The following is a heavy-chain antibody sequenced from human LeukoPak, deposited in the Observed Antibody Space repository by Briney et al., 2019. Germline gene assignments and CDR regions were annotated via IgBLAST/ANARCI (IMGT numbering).Heavy chain of an antibody. V-gene: IGHV3-20*04. D-gene: IGHD2-15*01. Sequence: GGSLRLSCAASGFTFDDYGMSWVRQAPGKGLEWVSGINWNGGSKGYADSVKGRFTISRDNAKNSLYLQMSSLRAEDTALYYCARGCCSGGFCYWDYYYYYMDVWGKGTTVTVSS. CDR2: INWNGGSK. CDR1: GFTFDDYG. J-gene: IGHJ6*03. CDR3: ARGCCSGGFCYWDYYYYYMDV.